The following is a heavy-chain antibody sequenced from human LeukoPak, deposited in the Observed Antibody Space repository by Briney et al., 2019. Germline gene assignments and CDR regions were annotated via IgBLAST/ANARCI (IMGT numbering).Heavy chain of an antibody. D-gene: IGHD6-6*01. J-gene: IGHJ4*02. V-gene: IGHV1-2*02. Sequence: ASVKVSCKASGYTFTSYYMHWVRQAPGQGLEWMGWINPNSGGTNYAQKFQGRVTMTRDTSISTAYMELSRLTSDDTAMYYCARTYSSSPADYFDYWGQGTLVTVSS. CDR1: GYTFTSYY. CDR3: ARTYSSSPADYFDY. CDR2: INPNSGGT.